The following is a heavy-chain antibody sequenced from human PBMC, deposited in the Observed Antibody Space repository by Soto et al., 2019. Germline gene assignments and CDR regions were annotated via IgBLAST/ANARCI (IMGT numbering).Heavy chain of an antibody. CDR2: ISYDGSNK. V-gene: IGHV3-30-3*01. Sequence: ESGGGVVQPGRSLRLSCAASGFTFSSYAMHWVRQAPGKGLEWVAVISYDGSNKYYADSVKGRFTISRDNSKNTLYLQMNSLRAEDTAVYYCAREVYCGGDCYSNAFDIWGQGTMVTVSS. CDR3: AREVYCGGDCYSNAFDI. D-gene: IGHD2-21*02. J-gene: IGHJ3*02. CDR1: GFTFSSYA.